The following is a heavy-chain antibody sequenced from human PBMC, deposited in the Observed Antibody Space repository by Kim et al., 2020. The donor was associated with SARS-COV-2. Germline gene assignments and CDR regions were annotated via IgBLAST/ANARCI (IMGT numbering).Heavy chain of an antibody. Sequence: LSLTCPVSGGSISSSSYYWGWIRQPPGKGLEWIGSIYYSGSTYYNPSLKSRVTISVDTSKNQFSLKLSSVTAADTAVYYCARVTNNHGSGSYPFDYWGQGTLVTVSS. CDR1: GGSISSSSYY. V-gene: IGHV4-39*01. CDR3: ARVTNNHGSGSYPFDY. D-gene: IGHD3-10*01. CDR2: IYYSGST. J-gene: IGHJ4*02.